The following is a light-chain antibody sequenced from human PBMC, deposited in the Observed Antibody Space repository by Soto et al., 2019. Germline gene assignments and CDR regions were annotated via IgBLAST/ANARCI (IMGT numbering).Light chain of an antibody. J-gene: IGKJ1*01. CDR2: KAS. Sequence: DVPMSKSPSTLSGPVGDRVTITCRASQTISSWLAWYQQKPGKAPKLLIYKASTLKSGVPSRFSGSGSGTEFTLTISCFQPDDFTPYCCPDSTFYSKPFGQVAKAAIK. CDR1: QTISSW. CDR3: PDSTFYSKP. V-gene: IGKV1-5*03.